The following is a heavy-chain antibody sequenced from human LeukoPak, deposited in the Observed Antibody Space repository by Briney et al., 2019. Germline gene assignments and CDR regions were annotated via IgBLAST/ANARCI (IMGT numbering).Heavy chain of an antibody. V-gene: IGHV4-59*08. J-gene: IGHJ4*02. Sequence: PSETLSLTCTVSGGSMSTYYWTLIRQPPGKGLEWIGFIYYTGSTNYNPSLKSRVTMSVDTSKNQFSLKLSSLTAADTAVYYCARVWGSSWYFDYWGQGTLVSVSS. CDR3: ARVWGSSWYFDY. D-gene: IGHD6-13*01. CDR1: GGSMSTYY. CDR2: IYYTGST.